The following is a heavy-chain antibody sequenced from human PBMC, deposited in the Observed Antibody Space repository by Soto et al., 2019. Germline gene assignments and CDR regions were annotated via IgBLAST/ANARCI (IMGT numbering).Heavy chain of an antibody. CDR1: GGTFSRYG. CDR2: VIPIFGTA. Sequence: APGKVSCKASGGTFSRYGVSWVRPAPGQGLEWMGGVIPIFGTANYAQKFQGRVTITADESTSTAYMELSSLRSEDTAVYYCARGGNYYYGMDVWGQGTTVTVSS. J-gene: IGHJ6*02. V-gene: IGHV1-69*01. D-gene: IGHD3-16*01. CDR3: ARGGNYYYGMDV.